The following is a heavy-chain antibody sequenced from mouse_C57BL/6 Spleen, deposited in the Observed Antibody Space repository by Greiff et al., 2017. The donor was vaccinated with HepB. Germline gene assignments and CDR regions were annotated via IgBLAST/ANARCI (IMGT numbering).Heavy chain of an antibody. D-gene: IGHD1-1*01. Sequence: QVQLQQPGAELVKPGASVKLSCKASGYTFTSYWMQWVKQRPGQGLEWIGEIDPSDSYTNYNQKFKGKATLTVDKSSSTAYMQLSSLTSEDSAVYYCARLKTHYYGSSYPVWGTGTTVTVSS. CDR2: IDPSDSYT. V-gene: IGHV1-50*01. CDR3: ARLKTHYYGSSYPV. CDR1: GYTFTSYW. J-gene: IGHJ1*03.